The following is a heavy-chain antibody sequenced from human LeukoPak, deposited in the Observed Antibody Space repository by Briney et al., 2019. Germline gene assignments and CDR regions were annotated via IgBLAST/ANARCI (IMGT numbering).Heavy chain of an antibody. CDR3: ARVGVPAAEVSWFDP. V-gene: IGHV3-48*03. D-gene: IGHD2-2*01. J-gene: IGHJ5*02. CDR1: GFTFSSYE. CDR2: ISSSSSYT. Sequence: QPGGSLRLSCAASGFTFSSYEMNWVRQAPGKGLEWVSYISSSSSYTNYADSVKGRFTISRDNAKNSLYLQMNSLRAEDTAVYYCARVGVPAAEVSWFDPWGQGTLVTVSS.